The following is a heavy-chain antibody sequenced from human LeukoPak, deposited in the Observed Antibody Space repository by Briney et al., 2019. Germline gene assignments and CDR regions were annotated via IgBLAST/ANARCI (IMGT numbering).Heavy chain of an antibody. J-gene: IGHJ4*02. D-gene: IGHD2-2*01. CDR2: IIPIFGTA. Sequence: ASVKVSCKASGGTFSSYAISWVRQAPGQGLEWMGGIIPIFGTANYAQKFQGRVTITADESTSTAYMELSSLRSEDTAVYYCAISREFVVVPAAIRHFDYWGQGTLVTVSS. V-gene: IGHV1-69*13. CDR3: AISREFVVVPAAIRHFDY. CDR1: GGTFSSYA.